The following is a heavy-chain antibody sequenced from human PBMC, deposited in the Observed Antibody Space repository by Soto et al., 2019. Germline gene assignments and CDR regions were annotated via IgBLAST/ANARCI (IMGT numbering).Heavy chain of an antibody. CDR1: GGTFSRYT. D-gene: IGHD2-15*01. Sequence: QVQLVQSGAEVKKPGSSVKVSCKASGGTFSRYTISWVRQAPGQGLEWMGRIIPILDIPNYAQNFQGRVTITADKSPSPAYRELPSLRSDDTAVYYCASHFAGVLVLGASPPGGDNYGWDVWGQGTTVTVSS. CDR2: IIPILDIP. CDR3: ASHFAGVLVLGASPPGGDNYGWDV. V-gene: IGHV1-69*02. J-gene: IGHJ6*02.